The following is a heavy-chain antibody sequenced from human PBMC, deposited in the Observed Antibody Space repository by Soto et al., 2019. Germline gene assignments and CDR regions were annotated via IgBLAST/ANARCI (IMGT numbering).Heavy chain of an antibody. V-gene: IGHV1-18*01. D-gene: IGHD2-15*01. CDR2: ISAYNGNT. Sequence: ASVKVSCKASGYTFTSYGISWVRQAPGQGLERMGWISAYNGNTNYAQKLQGRVTMTTDTSTSTAYMELRSLRSDDTSVYYFARNVVVASRSGWFDPWGQGTVVTVSS. CDR3: ARNVVVASRSGWFDP. J-gene: IGHJ5*02. CDR1: GYTFTSYG.